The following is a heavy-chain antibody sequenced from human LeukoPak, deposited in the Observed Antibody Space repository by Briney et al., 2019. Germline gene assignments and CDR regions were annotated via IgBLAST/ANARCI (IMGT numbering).Heavy chain of an antibody. D-gene: IGHD3-16*01. V-gene: IGHV3-9*03. CDR3: AKGGGGRLIYYYYMDV. CDR2: ITWNSDSI. Sequence: GGSLRLSCAASGFTFSSYAMTWVRQAPGKGLEWVSGITWNSDSIDYADSVKGRFTISRDNAKNSLYLQMNSLRAEDMALYYCAKGGGGRLIYYYYMDVWGKGTTVTVSS. CDR1: GFTFSSYA. J-gene: IGHJ6*03.